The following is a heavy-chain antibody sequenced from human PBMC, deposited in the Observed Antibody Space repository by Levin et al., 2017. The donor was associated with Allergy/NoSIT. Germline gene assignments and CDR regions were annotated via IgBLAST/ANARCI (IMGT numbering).Heavy chain of an antibody. CDR3: ARLTPGIQLWSSTPYFDY. J-gene: IGHJ4*02. D-gene: IGHD5-18*01. CDR2: INHSGST. CDR1: GGSFSGYY. Sequence: SETLSLTCAVYGGSFSGYYWSWIRQPPGKGLEWIGEINHSGSTNYNPSLKSRVTISVDTSKNQFSLKLSSVTAADTAVYYCARLTPGIQLWSSTPYFDYWGQGTLVTVSS. V-gene: IGHV4-34*01.